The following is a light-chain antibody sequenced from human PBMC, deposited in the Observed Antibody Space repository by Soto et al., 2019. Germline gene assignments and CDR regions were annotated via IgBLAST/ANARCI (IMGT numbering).Light chain of an antibody. J-gene: IGKJ5*01. CDR2: DIS. V-gene: IGKV3-15*01. CDR3: QQYNNWPS. Sequence: EIVLTQSPATLSLSPGERATLSCRASQTVSRNLAWYQQRPGQAPRLLIYDISNRATGVPASFSGSGSETEFTLTIRSLQSEDFAVYFCQQYNNWPSFGQGTRLEIK. CDR1: QTVSRN.